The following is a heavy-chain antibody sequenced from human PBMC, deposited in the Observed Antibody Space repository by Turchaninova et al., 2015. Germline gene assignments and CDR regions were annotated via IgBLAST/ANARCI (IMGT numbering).Heavy chain of an antibody. CDR1: GFPFSSFE. Sequence: EVQLVESGGGLVQPGGSLRLSGAASGFPFSSFEMIWAREAPGKGLGGVSYISSCERTIHYADSVKGRFTISRDNAKNSLYLQMNSLRAEDTAVHYCTRDLGISSSWFWGQGTLVTVSS. J-gene: IGHJ4*02. D-gene: IGHD6-13*01. V-gene: IGHV3-48*03. CDR3: TRDLGISSSWF. CDR2: ISSCERTI.